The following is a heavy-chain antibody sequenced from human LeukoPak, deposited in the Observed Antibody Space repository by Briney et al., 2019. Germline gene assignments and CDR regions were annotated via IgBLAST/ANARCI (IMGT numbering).Heavy chain of an antibody. CDR2: INHSGST. D-gene: IGHD3-10*01. V-gene: IGHV4-34*01. J-gene: IGHJ5*02. CDR1: GGSFSGYY. Sequence: SETLSLTCAVYGGSFSGYYWSWIRQPPGKGLEWIGEINHSGSTNYNPSLKSRVTISVDTSKNQFSLKLSSVTAADTAVYYCARDVLLWFGEFRPWFDPWGQGTLVTVSS. CDR3: ARDVLLWFGEFRPWFDP.